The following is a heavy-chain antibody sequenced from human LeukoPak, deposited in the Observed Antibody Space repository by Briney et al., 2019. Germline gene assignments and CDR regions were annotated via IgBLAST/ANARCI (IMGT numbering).Heavy chain of an antibody. CDR3: ARGQYYGSGLYYFDY. D-gene: IGHD3-10*01. Sequence: GASVKVSCKSSVYTFTSYDIIWVRQATGQGLEWMGWMNPNSGDTGYVQKFQGRVTMTRSTSISTTYMELSSLTYEDTAVYYCARGQYYGSGLYYFDYWGQGTMVTVSS. CDR2: MNPNSGDT. J-gene: IGHJ4*02. CDR1: VYTFTSYD. V-gene: IGHV1-8*01.